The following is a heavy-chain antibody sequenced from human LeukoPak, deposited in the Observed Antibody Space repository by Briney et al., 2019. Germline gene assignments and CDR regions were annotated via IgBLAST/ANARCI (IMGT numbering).Heavy chain of an antibody. CDR1: GYTFANYG. J-gene: IGHJ4*02. V-gene: IGHV1-18*01. CDR2: INTYNGNT. D-gene: IGHD2-2*01. Sequence: ASVKVSCKASGYTFANYGITWMRQAPGQGLEWMGWINTYNGNTNYAQKLQGRVTITTDTSTSTAYMELSSLRSEDTAVYYCATDTFDCSSTSCYSPPTCWGQGTLVTVSS. CDR3: ATDTFDCSSTSCYSPPTC.